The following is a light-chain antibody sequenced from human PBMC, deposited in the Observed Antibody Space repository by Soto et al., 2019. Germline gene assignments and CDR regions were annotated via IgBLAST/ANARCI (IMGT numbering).Light chain of an antibody. J-gene: IGLJ2*01. CDR2: TNN. CDR3: AAWDDSLSVHVV. V-gene: IGLV1-47*01. Sequence: QSVLTQPPSASGTPGQRVTISCSGSSSNIGSNYVYWYQQLPGTAPKLLIYTNNQRPSGVPDRFSGSKSGTSASLAISGLLSEDEADYYCAAWDDSLSVHVVFGGGTKLTV. CDR1: SSNIGSNY.